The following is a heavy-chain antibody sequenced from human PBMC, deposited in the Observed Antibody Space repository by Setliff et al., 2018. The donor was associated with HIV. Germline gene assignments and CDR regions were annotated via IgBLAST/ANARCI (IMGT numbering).Heavy chain of an antibody. V-gene: IGHV3-23*01. D-gene: IGHD3-10*01. CDR3: AKQVSGYFDY. Sequence: GESLKISCAASGFTFSNSWMHWVRQAPGKGLVWVSTSGNGGIIVYTDSVKGRFTMSRDNSKNTLFLVLTSLRPEDTAVYYCAKQVSGYFDYWGQGALVTVSS. CDR2: SGNGGII. CDR1: GFTFSNSW. J-gene: IGHJ4*02.